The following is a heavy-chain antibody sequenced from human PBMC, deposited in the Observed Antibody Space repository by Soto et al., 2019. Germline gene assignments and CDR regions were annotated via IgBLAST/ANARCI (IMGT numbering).Heavy chain of an antibody. V-gene: IGHV1-2*02. J-gene: IGHJ6*02. CDR3: ARPLTEGYCIITGWYQRPPSVMDF. D-gene: IGHD2-2*01. CDR1: GDTFTGSY. Sequence: GASVKVSCKASGDTFTGSYIHWLRQAPGQGLEWMGWINPNSGGTSYAQKFQGRFTVTRDTPTSTAYMELSSLTSDDTAVYYLARPLTEGYCIITGWYQRPPSVMDFWGQGTMVTVSS. CDR2: INPNSGGT.